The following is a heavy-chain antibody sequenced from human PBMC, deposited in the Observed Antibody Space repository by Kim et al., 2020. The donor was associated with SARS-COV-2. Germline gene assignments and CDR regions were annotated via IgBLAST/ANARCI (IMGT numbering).Heavy chain of an antibody. CDR2: IKQDGSEK. V-gene: IGHV3-7*01. CDR1: GFTFSSYW. J-gene: IGHJ4*02. CDR3: ARGRSYESSGYYGY. Sequence: LSLTCAASGFTFSSYWLSWVRQSPGKGLEWVANIKQDGSEKYFLDSVKGRFTISRDNAKNSLYLQMNSLRAEDTAVYYCARGRSYESSGYYGYWGQG. D-gene: IGHD3-22*01.